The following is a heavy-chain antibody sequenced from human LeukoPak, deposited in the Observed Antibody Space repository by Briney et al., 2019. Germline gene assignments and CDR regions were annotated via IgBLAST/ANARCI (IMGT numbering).Heavy chain of an antibody. V-gene: IGHV4-38-2*02. CDR3: ARSDGYYDSSGLYYFDY. CDR1: GYSISSGYY. D-gene: IGHD3-22*01. Sequence: SETLSLTCTVSGYSISSGYYWGWIRQPPGKGLEWIGSIYHSGSTYYNPSLKSRVTISVDTSKNQFSLKLSSVTAADMAVYYCARSDGYYDSSGLYYFDYWGQGTLVTVSS. J-gene: IGHJ4*02. CDR2: IYHSGST.